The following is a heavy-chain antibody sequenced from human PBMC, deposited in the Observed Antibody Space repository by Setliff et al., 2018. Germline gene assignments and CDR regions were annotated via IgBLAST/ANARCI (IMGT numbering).Heavy chain of an antibody. Sequence: GGSLRLSCAASGFIFSTYWMSWVRQAPGKGLEWVSGISDAGDRTYYADFVKGRFTIARDNSWNILYLQVDSLGVEDTAVYYCARRAMTTSASQFDDWGQGTLVTVSS. J-gene: IGHJ4*02. CDR2: ISDAGDRT. CDR1: GFIFSTYW. V-gene: IGHV3-23*01. CDR3: ARRAMTTSASQFDD. D-gene: IGHD4-4*01.